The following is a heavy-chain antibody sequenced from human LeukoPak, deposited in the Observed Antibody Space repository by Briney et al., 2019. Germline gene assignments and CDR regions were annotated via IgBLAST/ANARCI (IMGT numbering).Heavy chain of an antibody. Sequence: GRSLRLSCAASGFIFSNFGMHWVRQAPGKGLGWVAVIWPDAIKKYYADSVKGRFTISRDNSKNTLYLQMNSLRPEDTAVYYCTKDQGQGIWTDLTYWGRGNLVTVSS. CDR2: IWPDAIKK. J-gene: IGHJ4*02. D-gene: IGHD3/OR15-3a*01. CDR3: TKDQGQGIWTDLTY. V-gene: IGHV3-33*06. CDR1: GFIFSNFG.